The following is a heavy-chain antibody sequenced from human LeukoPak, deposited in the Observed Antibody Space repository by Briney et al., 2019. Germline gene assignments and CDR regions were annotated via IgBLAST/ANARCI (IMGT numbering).Heavy chain of an antibody. D-gene: IGHD1-7*01. CDR3: AKDVTGTGAFDI. Sequence: GWSLRLSGEASRFTKDGYAMHWLRQCPGKGLKWVSGITWNSGTIGYADSVKGRFTISRDNAKNSLYLQMNSLRAEDTALYYCAKDVTGTGAFDIWGQGTMVTVSS. CDR2: ITWNSGTI. CDR1: RFTKDGYA. J-gene: IGHJ3*02. V-gene: IGHV3-9*01.